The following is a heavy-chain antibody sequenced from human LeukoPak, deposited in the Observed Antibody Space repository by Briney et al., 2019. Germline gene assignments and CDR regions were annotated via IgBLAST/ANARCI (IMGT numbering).Heavy chain of an antibody. CDR3: AKDDQSNYSPIDN. Sequence: PGGSLRLSCAASGFTFDKYAMSWVRQAPGKGLEWVSAISADGATTYYADSVKGRFTISRDNSKNTLYLQMNSLRAEDTAVYYCAKDDQSNYSPIDNWGQGTLVTVSS. CDR2: ISADGATT. V-gene: IGHV3-23*01. D-gene: IGHD4-11*01. J-gene: IGHJ4*02. CDR1: GFTFDKYA.